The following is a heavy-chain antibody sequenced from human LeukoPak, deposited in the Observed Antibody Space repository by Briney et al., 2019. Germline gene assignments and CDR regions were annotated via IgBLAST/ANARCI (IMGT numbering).Heavy chain of an antibody. CDR1: GLTFSSYA. CDR2: ISGSGGST. J-gene: IGHJ4*02. Sequence: GGSLRLSCAASGLTFSSYAMSWVRQAPGKGLEWVSAISGSGGSTYYADSVKGRFTISRDNSKNTLYLQMNSLRAEDTAVYYCAKDLLRWFGPYADYWGQGTLVTVSS. CDR3: AKDLLRWFGPYADY. D-gene: IGHD3-10*01. V-gene: IGHV3-23*01.